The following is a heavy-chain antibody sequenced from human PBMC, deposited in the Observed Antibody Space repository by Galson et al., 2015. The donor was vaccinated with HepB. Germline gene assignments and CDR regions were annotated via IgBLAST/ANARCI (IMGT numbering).Heavy chain of an antibody. CDR2: INPSGGST. CDR1: GYTFTSYY. J-gene: IGHJ1*01. D-gene: IGHD3-22*01. V-gene: IGHV1-46*01. Sequence: SVKVSCKASGYTFTSYYMHWVRQAPGQGLEWMGIINPSGGSTSYTQKFQGRVTTTRDTSTSTVYMELSSLRSEDTAVYYCARAGHYDSSERYFQHWGQGTLVTVSS. CDR3: ARAGHYDSSERYFQH.